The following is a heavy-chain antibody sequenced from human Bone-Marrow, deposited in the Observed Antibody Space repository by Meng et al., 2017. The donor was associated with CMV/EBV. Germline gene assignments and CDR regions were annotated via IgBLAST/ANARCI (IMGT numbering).Heavy chain of an antibody. V-gene: IGHV1-46*01. J-gene: IGHJ4*02. D-gene: IGHD3-10*01. CDR1: GYTFTSYY. CDR3: ASLPKDRITMAGFYY. Sequence: ASVKVSCKASGYTFTSYYMHWVRQAPGQGLEWMGIINPSGGSTSYAQKFQGRVTMTRDTSTSTVYMELSSLRSEDTAVYYCASLPKDRITMAGFYYWGQGTLVTVSS. CDR2: INPSGGST.